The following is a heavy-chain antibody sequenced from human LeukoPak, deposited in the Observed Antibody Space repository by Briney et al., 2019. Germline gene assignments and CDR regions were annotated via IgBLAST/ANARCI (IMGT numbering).Heavy chain of an antibody. D-gene: IGHD6-13*01. V-gene: IGHV3-7*02. CDR1: GFPFTTYW. CDR3: ARIGYSSSSFDY. Sequence: GGSLRLSFATSGFPFTTYWMSWVRQAPGKGVEWVANIKQDGSEKDYVDSLKGRFTISRDNAKNSVNLQMNSLRVEDTAVYYCARIGYSSSSFDYWGQGTLVT. J-gene: IGHJ4*02. CDR2: IKQDGSEK.